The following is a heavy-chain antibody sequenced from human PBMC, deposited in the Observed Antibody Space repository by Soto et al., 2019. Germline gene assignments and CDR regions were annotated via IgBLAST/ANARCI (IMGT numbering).Heavy chain of an antibody. D-gene: IGHD3-10*02. J-gene: IGHJ5*02. CDR2: VEYGGST. CDR3: ARHVRGAVTMNWFDP. V-gene: IGHV4-39*01. CDR1: GGSIISSNFY. Sequence: QLQESGPGLVKPSETLSLTCTVSGGSIISSNFYWGWIRQPPGKGLEWIGSVEYGGSTYDNPSLKSRVTLSADTSKTQSSLKLTSVTAADTAIYYCARHVRGAVTMNWFDPWGHGTLVTVSS.